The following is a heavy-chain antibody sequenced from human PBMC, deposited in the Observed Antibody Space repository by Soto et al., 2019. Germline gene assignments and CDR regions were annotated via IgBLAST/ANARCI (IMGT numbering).Heavy chain of an antibody. J-gene: IGHJ4*02. D-gene: IGHD3-10*01. CDR1: GFSLSTSGVG. V-gene: IGHV2-5*02. CDR3: VRLLWFGELT. Sequence: QITLKESGPTLVKPTQTLTLTCTISGFSLSTSGVGVGWIRQPPGKALDWLALIYWDGDKRYSPSLKSRLTITKDTSKNQVVLTRTNMDPVDTATYYCVRLLWFGELTWGQGTRVTVSS. CDR2: IYWDGDK.